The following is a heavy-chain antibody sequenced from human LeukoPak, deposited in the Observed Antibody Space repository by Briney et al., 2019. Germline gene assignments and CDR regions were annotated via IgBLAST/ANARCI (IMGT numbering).Heavy chain of an antibody. Sequence: PGGSLRLSCAASGFTFDDYAMHWVRQAPGKDLEWVSGISWNSGSIGYADSVKGRFTISRDNAKNSLYLQMYSLRAEDTALYYCAKDRGAEQWLVRGLDYWGQGTLVTVSS. CDR2: ISWNSGSI. J-gene: IGHJ4*02. D-gene: IGHD6-19*01. CDR1: GFTFDDYA. CDR3: AKDRGAEQWLVRGLDY. V-gene: IGHV3-9*01.